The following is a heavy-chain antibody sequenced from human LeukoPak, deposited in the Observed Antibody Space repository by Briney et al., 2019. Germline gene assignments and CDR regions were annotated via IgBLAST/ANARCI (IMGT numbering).Heavy chain of an antibody. CDR1: GGTFSSYA. CDR3: ARVRIAAAANWFDP. D-gene: IGHD6-13*01. V-gene: IGHV1-69*04. CDR2: IIPILGIA. J-gene: IGHJ5*02. Sequence: EASVKVSCKASGGTFSSYAISWVRQAPGQGLEWMGRIIPILGIANYAQKFQGRVTITADKSTSTAYMELSSLRSEDTAVYYCARVRIAAAANWFDPWGQGTLVTVSS.